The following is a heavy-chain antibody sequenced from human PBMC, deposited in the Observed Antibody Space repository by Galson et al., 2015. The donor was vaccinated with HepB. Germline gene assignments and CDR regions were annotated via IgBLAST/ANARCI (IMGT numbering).Heavy chain of an antibody. V-gene: IGHV3-21*01. J-gene: IGHJ6*03. D-gene: IGHD2-15*01. CDR2: ISSSSSYI. Sequence: SLRLSCAASGFTFSSYSMNWVRQAPGKGLEWVSSISSSSSYIYYADSVKGRSTISRDNAKNSLYLQMNSLRAEDTAVYYCARDGPGSVVADDEGDYYYMDVWGKGTTVTVSS. CDR1: GFTFSSYS. CDR3: ARDGPGSVVADDEGDYYYMDV.